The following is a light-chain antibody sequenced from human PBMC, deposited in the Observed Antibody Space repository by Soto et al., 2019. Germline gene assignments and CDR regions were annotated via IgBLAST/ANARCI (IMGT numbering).Light chain of an antibody. Sequence: EIVLTQSPGTLSLSPGERATLSCRASQSVSNKYLAWYQQKPGQAPRLLIYGASSRATGIPDRFSGSGSGTDFTLTISRLEPEAFAVYYCQQYGSSPRTFGPGTKVDIK. CDR1: QSVSNKY. J-gene: IGKJ3*01. V-gene: IGKV3-20*01. CDR2: GAS. CDR3: QQYGSSPRT.